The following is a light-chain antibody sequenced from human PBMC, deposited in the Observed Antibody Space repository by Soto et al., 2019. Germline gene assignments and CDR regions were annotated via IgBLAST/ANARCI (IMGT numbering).Light chain of an antibody. CDR2: EVS. J-gene: IGLJ1*01. Sequence: QSALTQPASVSGSPGQSVTISCTGTSSDVGGYNYVSGYQQHPGKAPKLMIYEVSNRPSGVSNRFSGSKSGNTASLTISGLQAEDEADYYCRSYISSSIDDVFGTGTKVTVL. CDR1: SSDVGGYNY. CDR3: RSYISSSIDDV. V-gene: IGLV2-14*01.